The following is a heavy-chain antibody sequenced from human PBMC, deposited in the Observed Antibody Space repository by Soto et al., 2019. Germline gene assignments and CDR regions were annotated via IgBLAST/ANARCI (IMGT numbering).Heavy chain of an antibody. Sequence: SETLSLTCTVAGGSITSSSHFWGWVRQPPGKGLEWIGTIYFTGNTYYTPSLKSRLTMSIDTSKNEFSLRLNSVTAADTAVYYCAGQTFTIAAASYGRSNWFDPWGPGTLVTVSS. CDR2: IYFTGNT. V-gene: IGHV4-39*01. CDR1: GGSITSSSHF. D-gene: IGHD6-25*01. J-gene: IGHJ5*02. CDR3: AGQTFTIAAASYGRSNWFDP.